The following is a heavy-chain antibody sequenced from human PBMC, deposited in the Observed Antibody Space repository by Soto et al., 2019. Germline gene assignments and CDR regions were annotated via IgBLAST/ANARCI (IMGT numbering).Heavy chain of an antibody. V-gene: IGHV1-69*01. J-gene: IGHJ6*02. Sequence: QVQLVQSGAEVKKPGSSVKVSCKASGGTFSSYAISWVRQAPGQGLEWMGGIIPIFGTANYAQKFQGRVTITADESTRTAYMELSSLRSEDTAVYYCATQLRQFWSGYWGYGMDVWGQXTXVXXS. CDR2: IIPIFGTA. D-gene: IGHD3-3*02. CDR1: GGTFSSYA. CDR3: ATQLRQFWSGYWGYGMDV.